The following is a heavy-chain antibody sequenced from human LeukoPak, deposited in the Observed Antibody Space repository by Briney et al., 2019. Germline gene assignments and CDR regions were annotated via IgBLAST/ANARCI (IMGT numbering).Heavy chain of an antibody. CDR1: GGSISSYY. Sequence: PSETLSLTCTVSGGSISSYYWSWIRQPPGKGLEWIGYIYYSGSTNYNPSLKSRVTISVDTSKNQFSLKLSSVTAADTAVYYCARHGPYGYSSTTRRNWFDPWGQGTLVTVSS. CDR2: IYYSGST. V-gene: IGHV4-59*08. D-gene: IGHD6-13*01. J-gene: IGHJ5*02. CDR3: ARHGPYGYSSTTRRNWFDP.